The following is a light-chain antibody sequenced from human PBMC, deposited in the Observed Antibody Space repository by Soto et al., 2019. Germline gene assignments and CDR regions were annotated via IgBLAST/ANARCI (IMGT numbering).Light chain of an antibody. CDR1: SSNIGSNT. CDR3: AAWDDSLNGLV. J-gene: IGLJ1*01. Sequence: QLVLTQPPSASGTPGQRVTISCSGSSSNIGSNTVNWYQQLPGTAPKLLIYNNNQRPSGVPDRFSGSKSGTSASLATSGLQSEDEADYYCAAWDDSLNGLVFGTGTKLTVL. CDR2: NNN. V-gene: IGLV1-44*01.